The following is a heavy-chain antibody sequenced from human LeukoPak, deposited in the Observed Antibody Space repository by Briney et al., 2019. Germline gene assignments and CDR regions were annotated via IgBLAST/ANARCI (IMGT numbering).Heavy chain of an antibody. J-gene: IGHJ4*02. CDR3: AGRCSSRSCPFDY. D-gene: IGHD2-2*01. V-gene: IGHV5-10-1*01. CDR2: IDPSDSYT. Sequence: GESLKISCEGSGYSFTSYWISWVRQMPGKGLEWVGRIDPSDSYTNYSPSFQGHVTISADKSISTAYLQWSSLKASDTAMYYCAGRCSSRSCPFDYWGQGTLVTVSS. CDR1: GYSFTSYW.